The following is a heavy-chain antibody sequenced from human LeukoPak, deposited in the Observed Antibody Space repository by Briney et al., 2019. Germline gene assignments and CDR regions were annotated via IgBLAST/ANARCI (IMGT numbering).Heavy chain of an antibody. D-gene: IGHD2-15*01. CDR3: ARDLGGSWVRTGAFDI. V-gene: IGHV1-69*06. CDR1: VCTFSTYA. CDR2: IVPILGTA. Sequence: PVKVSCKASVCTFSTYAISSVGQAAGQGLEWRGGIVPILGTANYPPKSQGRVMITAEKSTSTAYMELSSLRSEDTAVYYCARDLGGSWVRTGAFDIWGKGTMVTVSS. J-gene: IGHJ3*02.